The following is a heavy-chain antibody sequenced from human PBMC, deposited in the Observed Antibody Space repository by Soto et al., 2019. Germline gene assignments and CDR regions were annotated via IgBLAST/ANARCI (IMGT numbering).Heavy chain of an antibody. J-gene: IGHJ6*02. CDR3: ARDRNSSWYYYYGMDV. Sequence: GESLKISCAASGFTFSSYGMHWVRQAPGKGLAWVAVIWYDGSNKYYPDSVKGRFTISRDNSKNTLYLQMNSLRAEDTAVYDCARDRNSSWYYYYGMDVWGQGTTVTVSS. D-gene: IGHD6-13*01. V-gene: IGHV3-33*01. CDR2: IWYDGSNK. CDR1: GFTFSSYG.